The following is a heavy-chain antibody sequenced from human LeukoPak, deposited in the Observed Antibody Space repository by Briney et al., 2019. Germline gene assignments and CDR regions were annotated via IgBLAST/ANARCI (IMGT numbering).Heavy chain of an antibody. D-gene: IGHD6-13*01. CDR1: GFTFSTFW. CDR3: ARSEYSSTWYGDYYYYYMDV. V-gene: IGHV3-74*01. J-gene: IGHJ6*03. CDR2: INSDGSST. Sequence: GGSLRLSCAASGFTFSTFWMHWVRQAPGKGLVWVSRINSDGSSTVYADSVRGRFTISRDNAKNTLYLQMNSLRADDTAVYYCARSEYSSTWYGDYYYYYMDVWGKGTTVTVSS.